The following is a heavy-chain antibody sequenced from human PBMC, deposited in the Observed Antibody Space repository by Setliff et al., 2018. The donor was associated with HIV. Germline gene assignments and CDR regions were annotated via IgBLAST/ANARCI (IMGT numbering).Heavy chain of an antibody. D-gene: IGHD6-19*01. Sequence: SETLSLTCTVSGGSISSSSYYWIWVRQPPGEGLEWIGNIYYSGSTYYNPSLKSRTTISVDTSQDQFSLKLTSVTAADTAVYSCASQGRSGWLWGGFVSWGQGTLVTVSS. J-gene: IGHJ4*02. V-gene: IGHV4-39*01. CDR1: GGSISSSSYY. CDR3: ASQGRSGWLWGGFVS. CDR2: IYYSGST.